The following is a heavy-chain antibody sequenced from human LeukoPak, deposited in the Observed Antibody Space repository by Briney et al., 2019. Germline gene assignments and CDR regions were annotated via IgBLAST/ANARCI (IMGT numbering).Heavy chain of an antibody. CDR3: AKDLATYYYDSSYN. CDR1: GFTFNKYG. D-gene: IGHD3-22*01. J-gene: IGHJ4*02. V-gene: IGHV3-23*01. Sequence: GGSLRLSCVGSGFTFNKYGMNWVRQAPGKGLEWVSSISSTGGGTYYAASVKGRFTISRDNSKNTLYLQMNSLRAEDTAVYYCAKDLATYYYDSSYNWGQGTLVTVSS. CDR2: ISSTGGGT.